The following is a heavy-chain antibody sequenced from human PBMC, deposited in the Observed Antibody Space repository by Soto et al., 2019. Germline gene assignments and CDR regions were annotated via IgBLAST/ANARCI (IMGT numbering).Heavy chain of an antibody. CDR3: ARVLAYCGGDCYPGYFDY. CDR2: INPSGGST. V-gene: IGHV1-46*01. Sequence: ASVKVSCKASGYTFTSYYMHWVRQAPGQGLEWIGIINPSGGSTSYAQKFQGRVTMTRDTSTSTVYMELSSLRSEDTAVYYCARVLAYCGGDCYPGYFDYWGQGTLVTVSS. CDR1: GYTFTSYY. D-gene: IGHD2-21*02. J-gene: IGHJ4*02.